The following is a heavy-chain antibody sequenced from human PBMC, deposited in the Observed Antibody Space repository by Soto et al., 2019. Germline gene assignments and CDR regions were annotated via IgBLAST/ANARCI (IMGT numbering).Heavy chain of an antibody. Sequence: GGSLRLSCAASGVTFTTYSMHWVRQAPGKGLQWVAYINSDSSTIYYADSAKGRFTISRDNANNSLYLQLTSLRDEDTAVYYCAREPSGGDDYPDPRESWGQGTLVTVSS. J-gene: IGHJ5*01. V-gene: IGHV3-48*02. CDR3: AREPSGGDDYPDPRES. CDR2: INSDSSTI. D-gene: IGHD4-17*01. CDR1: GVTFTTYS.